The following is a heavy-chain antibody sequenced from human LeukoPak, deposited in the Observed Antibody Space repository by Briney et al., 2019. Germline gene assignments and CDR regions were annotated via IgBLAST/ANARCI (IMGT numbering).Heavy chain of an antibody. J-gene: IGHJ4*02. CDR1: GFTVSSHY. Sequence: GGSLRLSRAASGFTVSSHYMTWVRQAPGKGLEWVSLIYSGGTTNYADSVKGRFTISRDNSKNTLYLQMNSLRAEDTAVYYCARANYYDRSGYYYDYWGQGTLVTVSS. CDR3: ARANYYDRSGYYYDY. D-gene: IGHD3-22*01. CDR2: IYSGGTT. V-gene: IGHV3-53*01.